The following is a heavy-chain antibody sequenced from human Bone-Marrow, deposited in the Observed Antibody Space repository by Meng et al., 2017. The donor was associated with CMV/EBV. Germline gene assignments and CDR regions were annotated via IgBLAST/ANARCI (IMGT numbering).Heavy chain of an antibody. J-gene: IGHJ6*02. CDR1: GFTFSSYG. V-gene: IGHV3-33*01. CDR2: IWYDGSNK. Sequence: GGSLRLSCAASGFTFSSYGMHWVRQAPGKGLEWVAVIWYDGSNKYYADSVKGRFTISRDNSKNTLYLQMNSLRAEDTAVYYCARQYGGNIDYDDLNFCSQGTTVTVSS. CDR3: ARQYGGNIDYDDLNF. D-gene: IGHD4-23*01.